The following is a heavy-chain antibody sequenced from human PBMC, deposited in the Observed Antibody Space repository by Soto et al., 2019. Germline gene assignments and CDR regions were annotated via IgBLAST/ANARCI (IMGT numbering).Heavy chain of an antibody. J-gene: IGHJ5*02. CDR3: ARGGAAAGHYNWFDP. Sequence: SETLSLTCTVSGGSISSSSYYWGWIRQPPGKGLEWIGSIYYSGSTYYNPSLKSRVTISVDTSKNQFSLKLSSVTAADTAVYYCARGGAAAGHYNWFDPWGQGTLVTVSS. D-gene: IGHD6-13*01. CDR1: GGSISSSSYY. CDR2: IYYSGST. V-gene: IGHV4-39*01.